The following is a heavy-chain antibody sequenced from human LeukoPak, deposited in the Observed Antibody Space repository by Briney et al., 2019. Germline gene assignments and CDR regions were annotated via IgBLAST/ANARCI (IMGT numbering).Heavy chain of an antibody. CDR2: ISFDGSNK. J-gene: IGHJ4*02. D-gene: IGHD3-10*01. CDR3: AKDRRLYDYGSGSYFDY. Sequence: PGGSLRLSCAACAFTFSSYALHWVRQAPGKGLEWVAVISFDGSNKYYADSVKGRFTISRDNSKNTLYLQMNSLRAEDTAVYYCAKDRRLYDYGSGSYFDYWGQGTLVTVSS. CDR1: AFTFSSYA. V-gene: IGHV3-30*18.